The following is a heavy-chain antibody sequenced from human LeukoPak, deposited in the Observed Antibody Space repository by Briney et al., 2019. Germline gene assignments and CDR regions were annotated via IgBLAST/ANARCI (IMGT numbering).Heavy chain of an antibody. J-gene: IGHJ4*02. CDR1: GFTFSSYS. Sequence: GGSLRLSCAASGFTFSSYSMNWVRQAPGKGLEWVSAISGSGGSTYYADSVKGRFTISRDNSKNTLYLQMNSLRAEDTAVYYCAKSPRSGAKQYYFDYWGQGTLVTVSS. CDR3: AKSPRSGAKQYYFDY. V-gene: IGHV3-23*01. CDR2: ISGSGGST. D-gene: IGHD3-10*01.